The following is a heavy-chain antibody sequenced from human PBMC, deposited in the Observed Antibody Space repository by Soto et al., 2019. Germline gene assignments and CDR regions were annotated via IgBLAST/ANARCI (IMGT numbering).Heavy chain of an antibody. J-gene: IGHJ6*02. V-gene: IGHV3-48*03. CDR3: ARDRGESDGYNYAYYYGMDV. Sequence: EVQLVESGGGLVQPGGSLRLSCAASGFTFSSYEMNWVRQAPGKGLEWVSYISSSGSTIYYADSVKGRFTISRDNAKNSLYLQMNSLRAEDTAVYYCARDRGESDGYNYAYYYGMDVWGQGTTVTVSS. CDR1: GFTFSSYE. D-gene: IGHD5-12*01. CDR2: ISSSGSTI.